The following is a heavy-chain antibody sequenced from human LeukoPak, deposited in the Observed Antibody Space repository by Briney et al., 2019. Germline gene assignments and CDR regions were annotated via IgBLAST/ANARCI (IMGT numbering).Heavy chain of an antibody. D-gene: IGHD6-13*01. J-gene: IGHJ4*02. CDR3: ARGTIAAAGYYYFDY. CDR2: IKQDGSEK. V-gene: IGHV3-7*04. Sequence: PGGSLRLSCAASGFTFSREWLSWVRQAPGKGLEWVANIKQDGSEKYYVDSVKGRFTISRDNAKNSLYLQMNSLRAEDTAAYYCARGTIAAAGYYYFDYWGQGTQVTVSS. CDR1: GFTFSREW.